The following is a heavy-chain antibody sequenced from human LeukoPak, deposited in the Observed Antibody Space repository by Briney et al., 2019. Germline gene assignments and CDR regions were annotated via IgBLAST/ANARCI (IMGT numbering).Heavy chain of an antibody. CDR3: AREDSSGYYPCFDY. D-gene: IGHD3-22*01. J-gene: IGHJ4*02. V-gene: IGHV3-30*04. Sequence: GGSLRLSCAASGFTFSSYAMHWVRQVPGKGLEWVAVISYDGSNKYYADSVKGRFTISRDNSKNTLYLQMNSLRAEDTAVYYCAREDSSGYYPCFDYWGQGTLVTVSS. CDR1: GFTFSSYA. CDR2: ISYDGSNK.